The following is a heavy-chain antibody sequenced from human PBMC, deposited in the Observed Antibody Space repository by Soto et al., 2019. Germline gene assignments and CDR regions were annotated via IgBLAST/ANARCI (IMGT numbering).Heavy chain of an antibody. J-gene: IGHJ4*02. V-gene: IGHV4-30-4*01. Sequence: SETLSLTCTVSGGSISSGEYYWSWIRQPPGKGLEWIGYIYYSGSTYYNPSLKSRVTISVDTSKNQFSLKLSSVTAADTAVYYCARVRGENYDFSDYWGQGTLVTVSS. CDR3: ARVRGENYDFSDY. CDR2: IYYSGST. CDR1: GGSISSGEYY. D-gene: IGHD3-3*01.